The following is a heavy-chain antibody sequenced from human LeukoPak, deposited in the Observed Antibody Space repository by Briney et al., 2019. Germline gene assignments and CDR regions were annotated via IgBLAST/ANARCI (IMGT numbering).Heavy chain of an antibody. CDR1: GFTFSSYA. V-gene: IGHV3-23*01. CDR3: AKVTGIAAAGTLPYYYYGMDV. Sequence: PGGSLRLSCAASGFTFSSYAMSWVRQAPGKGLEWVSAISGSGGSTYYADSVKGRFTISRDNSKNTLYLQMNSLRAEDTAVYYCAKVTGIAAAGTLPYYYYGMDVWGQGTTVTVSS. D-gene: IGHD6-13*01. CDR2: ISGSGGST. J-gene: IGHJ6*02.